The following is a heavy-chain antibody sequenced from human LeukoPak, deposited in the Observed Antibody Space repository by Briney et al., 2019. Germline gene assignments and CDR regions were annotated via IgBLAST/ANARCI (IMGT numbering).Heavy chain of an antibody. CDR3: ARRRDYFDY. V-gene: IGHV4-59*08. J-gene: IGHJ4*02. Sequence: SSETLSLTCTVSGDSISSYYWSWIRQPPGKGLEWIGYVYYSGSTNYNPSLKSRVTISIDTSKNQFSLKLSSVTAADTAVYYCARRRDYFDYWGQGTLVTVSS. CDR2: VYYSGST. CDR1: GDSISSYY.